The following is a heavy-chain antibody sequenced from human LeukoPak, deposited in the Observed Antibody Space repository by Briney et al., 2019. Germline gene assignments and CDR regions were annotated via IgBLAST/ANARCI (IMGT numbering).Heavy chain of an antibody. D-gene: IGHD6-19*01. J-gene: IGHJ4*01. CDR3: ALYSSGWY. Sequence: NPSETLSLTCTVSAGSISTYYWSWIRQPPGKGLEWIGSIYHSGSTYYNPSLKSRVTISVDTSKNQFSLKLSSVTAAATAVYYCALYSSGWYLGHGTLVTVSS. V-gene: IGHV4-59*04. CDR1: AGSISTYY. CDR2: IYHSGST.